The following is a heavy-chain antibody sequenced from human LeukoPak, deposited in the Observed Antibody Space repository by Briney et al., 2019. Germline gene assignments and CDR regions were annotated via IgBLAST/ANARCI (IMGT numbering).Heavy chain of an antibody. J-gene: IGHJ6*03. CDR3: TTDGGFVVVPAAKNYYYYYMEV. Sequence: PGGSLRLSCAASGFTFSNAWMSWVRQAPGKGLEWVGRIKSKTDGGTTDYAAPVKGRFTISRDDSKNTLYLQMNSLKTEDTAVYYCTTDGGFVVVPAAKNYYYYYMEVWGKGTTVTVSS. V-gene: IGHV3-15*01. CDR1: GFTFSNAW. CDR2: IKSKTDGGTT. D-gene: IGHD2-2*01.